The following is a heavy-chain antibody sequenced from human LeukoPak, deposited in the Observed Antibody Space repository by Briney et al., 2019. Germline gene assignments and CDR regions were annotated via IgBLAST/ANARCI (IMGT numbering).Heavy chain of an antibody. Sequence: GGSLRLSCAASGFTFSSYSMNWVRQAPGKGLEWVSSISSSSSYIYYADSVKGRFTISRDNAKISLYLQMNSLRAEDTAVYYCARDGYYDFWSGYLGDAFDIWGQGTMVTVSS. CDR2: ISSSSSYI. V-gene: IGHV3-21*01. D-gene: IGHD3-3*01. J-gene: IGHJ3*02. CDR1: GFTFSSYS. CDR3: ARDGYYDFWSGYLGDAFDI.